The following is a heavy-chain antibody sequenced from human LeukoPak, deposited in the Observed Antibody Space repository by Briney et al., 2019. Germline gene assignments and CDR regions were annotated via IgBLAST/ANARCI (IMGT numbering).Heavy chain of an antibody. CDR1: GYTFSSYG. D-gene: IGHD2-21*01. CDR3: ARDGGIGLDY. Sequence: GGSLRLSCVASGYTFSSYGMDWVRQAPGKGLQWVAVIWYDESKKYYTDSVKGRFTISRDVSKNTLYLQMNSLRAEDTAMYYCARDGGIGLDYWGQGTLVTVSS. J-gene: IGHJ4*02. CDR2: IWYDESKK. V-gene: IGHV3-33*01.